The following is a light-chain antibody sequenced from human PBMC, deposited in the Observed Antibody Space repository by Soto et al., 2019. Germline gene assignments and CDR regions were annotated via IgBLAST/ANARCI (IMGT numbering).Light chain of an antibody. CDR3: SSYTSSSTLNDV. Sequence: QSALTQPASVSGSPGQSITISCTGTSSDVGGYNYVSWYQQHPGKAPQLMIYDVSNRPSGVSNRFSGSKSGNTASLTISGLQAEDEADYYCSSYTSSSTLNDVFGTGTKVTVL. CDR2: DVS. V-gene: IGLV2-14*01. J-gene: IGLJ1*01. CDR1: SSDVGGYNY.